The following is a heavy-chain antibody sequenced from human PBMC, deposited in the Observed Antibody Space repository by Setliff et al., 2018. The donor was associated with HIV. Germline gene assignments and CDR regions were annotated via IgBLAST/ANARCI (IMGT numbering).Heavy chain of an antibody. CDR1: GYTFTGYY. D-gene: IGHD6-19*01. Sequence: VSVKVSCKASGYTFTGYYMHWVRQAPGQGLEWMGWINPNSGGTNYAQKFQGRVTMTRDTSISTAYMELSRLRSDDTAVYYCARVSGYSSGWYAFAPSKAAFDIWGQGTMVTVSS. CDR3: ARVSGYSSGWYAFAPSKAAFDI. CDR2: INPNSGGT. V-gene: IGHV1-2*02. J-gene: IGHJ3*02.